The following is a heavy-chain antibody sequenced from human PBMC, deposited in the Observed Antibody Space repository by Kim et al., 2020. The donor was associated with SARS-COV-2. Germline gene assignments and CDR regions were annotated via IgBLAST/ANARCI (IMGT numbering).Heavy chain of an antibody. CDR1: GYTFTSYG. J-gene: IGHJ6*02. CDR2: INADNGNT. V-gene: IGHV1-18*04. D-gene: IGHD5-12*01. CDR3: ARGGHDGYYYYGMDV. Sequence: ASVKVSCKASGYTFTSYGINWVRQAPGQGLEWMGWINADNGNTNYAQKLQGRVTMTTDTSTSTAYMELRSVRSEDTAVYYCARGGHDGYYYYGMDVWGQGTTVTVSS.